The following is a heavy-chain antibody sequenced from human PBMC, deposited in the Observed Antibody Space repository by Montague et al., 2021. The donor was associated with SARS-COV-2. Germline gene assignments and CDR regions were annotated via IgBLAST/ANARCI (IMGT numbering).Heavy chain of an antibody. J-gene: IGHJ3*02. CDR1: GFSLSTSGVG. CDR2: IYWDDDK. Sequence: PALVKPTQTLTLTCTFSGFSLSTSGVGVGWIRQPPGKALEWLALIYWDDDKRYSPSLKSRLTITKDTSKNQVVLTMTNMDPVDTATCYCAHRRALWDAFDIWGQGTMVTVSS. V-gene: IGHV2-5*02. D-gene: IGHD3-16*01. CDR3: AHRRALWDAFDI.